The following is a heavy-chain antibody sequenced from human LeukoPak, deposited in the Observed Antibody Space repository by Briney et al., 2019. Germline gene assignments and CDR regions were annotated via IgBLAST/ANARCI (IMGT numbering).Heavy chain of an antibody. CDR2: IYYSGST. D-gene: IGHD5-24*01. CDR1: VGSISSYY. CDR3: ASVEMATMGYYFDY. J-gene: IGHJ4*02. V-gene: IGHV4-59*08. Sequence: PSETLSLTCTVSVGSISSYYWSLIRQPPGKGLEWIGYIYYSGSTNYNPSLKSRVTISVDTSKNQFSLKLSSVTAADTAVYYCASVEMATMGYYFDYWGQGTLVTVSS.